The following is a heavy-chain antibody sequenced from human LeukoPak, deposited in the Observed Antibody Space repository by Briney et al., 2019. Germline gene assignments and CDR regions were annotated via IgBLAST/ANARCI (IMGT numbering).Heavy chain of an antibody. Sequence: GASVKVSCKASGYTFTSYGISWVRQAPGQGLEWMGWISAYNGNTNYAQKLQGRVTMTIDTSTSTAYMELRSLRSDDTAVYYCARVGRMAVAGTGIPWGQGTLVTVSS. V-gene: IGHV1-18*01. CDR1: GYTFTSYG. CDR3: ARVGRMAVAGTGIP. D-gene: IGHD6-13*01. CDR2: ISAYNGNT. J-gene: IGHJ5*02.